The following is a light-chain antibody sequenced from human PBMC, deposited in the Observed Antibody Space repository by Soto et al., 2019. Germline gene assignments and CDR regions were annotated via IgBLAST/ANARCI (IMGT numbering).Light chain of an antibody. CDR2: EVS. J-gene: IGLJ1*01. CDR1: SSGIRDYNY. CDR3: SSKSPDF. V-gene: IGLV2-14*01. Sequence: SVLTQPASVSGSPGQSITISCTGTSSGIRDYNYVSWYQQLPGNAPKLIMYEVSSRPSGISNRFSGSKSGNTASLTISGLQAEDEADYYCSSKSPDFFGTGTKVTVL.